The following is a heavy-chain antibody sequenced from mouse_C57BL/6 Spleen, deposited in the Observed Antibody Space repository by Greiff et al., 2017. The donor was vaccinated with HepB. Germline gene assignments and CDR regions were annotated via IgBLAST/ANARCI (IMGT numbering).Heavy chain of an antibody. CDR3: ASTVVDAMDY. J-gene: IGHJ4*01. CDR2: ISYDGSN. Sequence: EVQLQQSGPGLVKPSQSLSLTCSVTGYSITSGYYWNWIRQFPGNKLEWMGYISYDGSNNYNPSLKNRISITRDTSKNQFFLKLNSVTTEDTATYYCASTVVDAMDYWGQGTSVTVSS. V-gene: IGHV3-6*01. D-gene: IGHD1-1*01. CDR1: GYSITSGYY.